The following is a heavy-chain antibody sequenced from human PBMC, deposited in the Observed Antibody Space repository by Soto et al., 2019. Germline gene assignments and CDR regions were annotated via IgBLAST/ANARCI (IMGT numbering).Heavy chain of an antibody. J-gene: IGHJ4*02. CDR3: ARGARSSGGGNYASWYDY. CDR2: IIPIFGTA. Sequence: QVQLVQSGAEVKKPGSSVKVSCKASGGTFSSYAISWVRQAPGQGLEWMGGIIPIFGTANYAQKFQGRVTITADESTRTAYRERSSLRSEDTAVYYWARGARSSGGGNYASWYDYWGQGTLVTVSS. CDR1: GGTFSSYA. V-gene: IGHV1-69*01. D-gene: IGHD4-4*01.